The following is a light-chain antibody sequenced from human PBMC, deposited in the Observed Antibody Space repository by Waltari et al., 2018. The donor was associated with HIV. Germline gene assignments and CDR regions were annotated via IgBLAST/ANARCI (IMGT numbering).Light chain of an antibody. J-gene: IGLJ3*02. CDR2: MNK. CDR1: GSNIGSNS. V-gene: IGLV1-47*01. CDR3: AAWDDSLSGPV. Sequence: QSVLTQPPSASGTPGQSVTISCSGSGSNIGSNSVYWYQHLPGTTPKLLIYMNKQRPAGVPDRCAGSKSGTSASLASSGLRSGDEADYYCAAWDDSLSGPVFGGGTKVTVL.